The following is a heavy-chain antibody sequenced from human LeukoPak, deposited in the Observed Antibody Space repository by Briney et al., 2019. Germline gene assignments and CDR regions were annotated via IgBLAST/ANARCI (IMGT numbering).Heavy chain of an antibody. CDR3: ARAPWAYGNYVHAFDI. V-gene: IGHV4-34*01. CDR2: INHSGST. J-gene: IGHJ3*02. D-gene: IGHD4-11*01. CDR1: GGSFSGYY. Sequence: SETLSLTCAVYGGSFSGYYWSWIRQPPGKGLEWIGEINHSGSTNYNPSLKSRVTISVDTSKNHFSLKLTSVTAADTAVYYCARAPWAYGNYVHAFDIWGQGTMVTVSS.